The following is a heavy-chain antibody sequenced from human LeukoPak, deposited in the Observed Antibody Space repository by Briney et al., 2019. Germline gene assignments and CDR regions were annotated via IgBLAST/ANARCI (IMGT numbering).Heavy chain of an antibody. J-gene: IGHJ4*02. D-gene: IGHD1-26*01. CDR1: GDSISSSTYY. V-gene: IGHV4-39*07. CDR3: ARPATSGNYY. Sequence: SETLSLTCTVSGDSISSSTYYWGWIRQPPGTGLEWVGSIDYSGGASYNPSLKSRVTISVDTSNNQFSLKLTSVTAADTAVYYCARPATSGNYYWGQGTLVTVSS. CDR2: IDYSGGA.